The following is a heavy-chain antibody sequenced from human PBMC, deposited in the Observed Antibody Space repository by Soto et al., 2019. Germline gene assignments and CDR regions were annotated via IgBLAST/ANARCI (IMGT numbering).Heavy chain of an antibody. CDR2: IYYSGST. D-gene: IGHD3-16*02. CDR1: GGSTSSGGYY. J-gene: IGHJ6*02. CDR3: ARVSREVGVAFGGVIGYYYYYYGMDV. Sequence: SETLSLTCTVSGGSTSSGGYYWSWIRQHPGKGLEWIGYIYYSGSTYYNPSLKSRVTISVDTSKNQFSLKLSSVTAADTAVYYCARVSREVGVAFGGVIGYYYYYYGMDVWGQGTTVTVSS. V-gene: IGHV4-31*03.